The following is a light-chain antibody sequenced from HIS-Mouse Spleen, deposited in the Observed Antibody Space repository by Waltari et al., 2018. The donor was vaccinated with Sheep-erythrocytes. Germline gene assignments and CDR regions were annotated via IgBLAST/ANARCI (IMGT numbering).Light chain of an antibody. J-gene: IGLJ3*02. CDR3: SSYTSSSTWV. V-gene: IGLV2-14*01. CDR1: SRDVVGYNY. CDR2: EVS. Sequence: QSALTQPASVSGSPGQSITISCTGTSRDVVGYNYVSWYQQHPGKAPKLMIYEVSNRPSGVSNRFSGSKSGNTASLTISGLQAEDEADYYCSSYTSSSTWVFGGGTKLTVL.